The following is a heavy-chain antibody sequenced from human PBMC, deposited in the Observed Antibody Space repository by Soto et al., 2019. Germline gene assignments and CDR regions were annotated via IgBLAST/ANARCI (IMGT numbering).Heavy chain of an antibody. CDR3: ERERYQVLPDGMDV. J-gene: IGHJ6*02. D-gene: IGHD2-2*01. CDR1: GFSLTGHY. Sequence: ASVKVSCKASGFSLTGHYFHWIRAAPGQGLEWLGWINPNTGGTTYAQKFQGRVTLTWDTSINTAYMELSSLRPDDTAMYYCERERYQVLPDGMDVWGQGTSVTVPS. CDR2: INPNTGGT. V-gene: IGHV1-2*02.